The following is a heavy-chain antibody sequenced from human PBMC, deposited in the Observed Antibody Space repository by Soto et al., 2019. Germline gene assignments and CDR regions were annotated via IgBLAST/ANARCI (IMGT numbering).Heavy chain of an antibody. Sequence: QVQLQESGSRLVRPSQPLSLTCSVSGCSVSSGGYSWSWIRQAPGKGLEWIGFISPSGRPAYNPSLKSRVSISVDTSKNQISLELSSVTAADTAVYYCTRGVLAWGPGTLVTVSS. V-gene: IGHV4-30-2*01. J-gene: IGHJ5*02. CDR3: TRGVLA. CDR2: ISPSGRP. D-gene: IGHD2-8*01. CDR1: GCSVSSGGYS.